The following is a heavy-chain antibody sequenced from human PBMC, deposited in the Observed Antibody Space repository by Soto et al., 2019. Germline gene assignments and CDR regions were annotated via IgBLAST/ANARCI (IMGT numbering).Heavy chain of an antibody. V-gene: IGHV3-30*03. D-gene: IGHD2-2*03. CDR3: ARDLKLDRAFDI. Sequence: GGSLRLSCAASGFTFSSYGMHWVRQAPGKGLEWVAVISYDGSNKYYADSVKGRFTISRDNSKNTLYLQMNSLRAEDTAVYYCARDLKLDRAFDIWGQGTMVTVSS. J-gene: IGHJ3*02. CDR2: ISYDGSNK. CDR1: GFTFSSYG.